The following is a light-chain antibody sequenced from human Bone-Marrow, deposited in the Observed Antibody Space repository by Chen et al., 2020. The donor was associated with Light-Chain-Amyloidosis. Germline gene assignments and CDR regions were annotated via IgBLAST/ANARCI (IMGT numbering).Light chain of an antibody. CDR1: RTLLSISNNKNH. CDR3: QQYYSTPT. J-gene: IGKJ5*01. V-gene: IGKV4-1*01. CDR2: SAS. Sequence: IEMTQSPDSLGVALGERATINCKSNRTLLSISNNKNHLAWYRQRPGQPPELLISSASSRTSGVPDRFSGSGSGTDFTLTITDLQPEDVAVYHCQQYYSTPTFGQGTRLDIK.